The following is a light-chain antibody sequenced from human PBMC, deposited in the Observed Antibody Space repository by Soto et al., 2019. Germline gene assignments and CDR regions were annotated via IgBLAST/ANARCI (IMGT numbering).Light chain of an antibody. CDR2: DAS. V-gene: IGKV1-5*01. J-gene: IGKJ1*01. Sequence: DIQMTQSPSTLSASVGDRVTITCRASQSISSWLAWYQQKPGKAPKVLIYDASSLESGVPSRFSGSGSGTEFTLTISSLQPDDFATYYCQQYNSDAWTCGQGTK. CDR3: QQYNSDAWT. CDR1: QSISSW.